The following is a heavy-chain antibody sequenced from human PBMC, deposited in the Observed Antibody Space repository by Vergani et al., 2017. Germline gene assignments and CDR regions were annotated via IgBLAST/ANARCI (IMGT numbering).Heavy chain of an antibody. CDR1: GGSISSGSYY. V-gene: IGHV4-61*02. CDR3: ARSDFWSGYYVGFDY. CDR2: IYTSGST. J-gene: IGHJ4*02. Sequence: QVQLQESGPGLVKPSQTLSLTCTVSGGSISSGSYYWSWIRQPAGKGLEWIGRIYTSGSTNYNPSLKSRVTISVDTSKNQFSLKLSSVTAADTAVYYCARSDFWSGYYVGFDYWGQGTLVTVSS. D-gene: IGHD3-3*01.